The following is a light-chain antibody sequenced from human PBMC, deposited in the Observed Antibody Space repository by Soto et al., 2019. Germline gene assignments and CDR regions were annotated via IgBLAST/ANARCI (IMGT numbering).Light chain of an antibody. CDR1: ALPKQF. V-gene: IGLV3-25*02. CDR3: QSTDSTSTYPI. Sequence: YELAQPPSVSVSPGQTARITCSGDALPKQFAYWYQQKPGQAPRLMIYKDTGRPSGIPERFSGSTSGTTVTLTISGVQAEDEAVYHCQSTDSTSTYPIFGGGTKLTVL. CDR2: KDT. J-gene: IGLJ2*01.